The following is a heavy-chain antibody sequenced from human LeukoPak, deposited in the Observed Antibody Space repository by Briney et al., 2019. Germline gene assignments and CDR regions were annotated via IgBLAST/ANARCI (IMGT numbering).Heavy chain of an antibody. J-gene: IGHJ3*02. CDR2: IYYSGST. CDR1: GGSISSGDYY. V-gene: IGHV4-30-4*08. Sequence: SQTLSLTCTVSGGSISSGDYYWSWIRQPPGKGLEWIGYIYYSGSTYYNPSLKSRVTISVDTFKNQFSLKLSSVTAADTAVYYCAQASGGDAFDIWGQGTMVTVSS. D-gene: IGHD4-23*01. CDR3: AQASGGDAFDI.